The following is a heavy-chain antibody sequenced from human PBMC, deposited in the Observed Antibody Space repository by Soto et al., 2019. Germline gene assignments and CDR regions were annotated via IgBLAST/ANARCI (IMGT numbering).Heavy chain of an antibody. D-gene: IGHD4-17*01. J-gene: IGHJ5*02. V-gene: IGHV3-30*04. Sequence: QVQLVASGGGVVQPGRSLRLSCAASGFSISRSAMHWVRQAPGKGLEWVAVIAYDGSNRWYADSAKGPFTISRDNSKNTVYLQMGSLRAEDTAVYCCARSLQAGTDYVNWFATWGQGTRFTVSS. CDR2: IAYDGSNR. CDR3: ARSLQAGTDYVNWFAT. CDR1: GFSISRSA.